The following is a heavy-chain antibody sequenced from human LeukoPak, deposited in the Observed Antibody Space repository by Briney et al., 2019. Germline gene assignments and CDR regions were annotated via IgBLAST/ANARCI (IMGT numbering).Heavy chain of an antibody. J-gene: IGHJ3*02. CDR1: GGSFSGYY. CDR2: IYYSGST. Sequence: PLETLSLTCAVYGGSFSGYYWSWIRQPPGKGLEWIGTIYYSGSTYYDPSLTSRVTISVDTSKNQFSLKLSSVTAADTAVYYCARAPPKWELRAFDIWGQGTMVTVSS. CDR3: ARAPPKWELRAFDI. D-gene: IGHD1-26*01. V-gene: IGHV4-34*01.